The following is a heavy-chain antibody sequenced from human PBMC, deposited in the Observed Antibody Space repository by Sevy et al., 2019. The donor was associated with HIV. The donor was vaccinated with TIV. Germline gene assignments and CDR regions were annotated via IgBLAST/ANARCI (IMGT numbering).Heavy chain of an antibody. V-gene: IGHV3-23*01. CDR2: ISGSGGST. CDR3: AKGTTVTPAYYYYGMDV. D-gene: IGHD4-17*01. J-gene: IGHJ6*02. CDR1: GFTFSSYA. Sequence: GGSLRLSCAASGFTFSSYAMSWVRQAPGKGLEWVSGISGSGGSTYYADSVKGRFTISRDNSKNTLYLQMNSLRAEDTAVYYCAKGTTVTPAYYYYGMDVRGQGTTVTVSS.